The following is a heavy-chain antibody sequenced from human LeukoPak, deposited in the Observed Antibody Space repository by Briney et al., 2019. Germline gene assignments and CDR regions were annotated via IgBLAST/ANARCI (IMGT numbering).Heavy chain of an antibody. D-gene: IGHD1-1*01. J-gene: IGHJ5*02. Sequence: GGSPRLSCAASGFTVSSNYMSWVRQAPGKGLEWVSVIYSGGSTYYADSVKGRFTISRDNSKNTLYLQMNSLRAEDTAVYYCARVTRSQGTGWFDPWGQGTLVTVSS. V-gene: IGHV3-66*02. CDR2: IYSGGST. CDR3: ARVTRSQGTGWFDP. CDR1: GFTVSSNY.